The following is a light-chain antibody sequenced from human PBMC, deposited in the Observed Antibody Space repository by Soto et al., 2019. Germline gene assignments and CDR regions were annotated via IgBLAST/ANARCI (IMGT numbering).Light chain of an antibody. CDR2: EVS. V-gene: IGLV2-14*01. Sequence: QSVLTQPASVSGSPGQSITISCTGTSSDVGDYNYVSWYQQHPGKAPKLMIFEVSHRPSGVSNRFSGSKSGNTASLTISGLQAEDEADYYCGSYRGSNLSGYVFGAGTKVTVL. CDR1: SSDVGDYNY. J-gene: IGLJ1*01. CDR3: GSYRGSNLSGYV.